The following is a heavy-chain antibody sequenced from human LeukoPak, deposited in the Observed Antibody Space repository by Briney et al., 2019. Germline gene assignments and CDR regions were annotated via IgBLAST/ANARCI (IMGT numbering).Heavy chain of an antibody. CDR3: ASNSRGYSSGWYDFDY. D-gene: IGHD6-19*01. Sequence: SETLSLTCGVSGGSFSNYYWSWIRQPPGKGLEWIGEINHSGSTNYNPSLKSRVTISVDTSKNQFSLKLSSVTAADTAVYYCASNSRGYSSGWYDFDYWGQGTLVTVSS. J-gene: IGHJ4*02. CDR1: GGSFSNYY. V-gene: IGHV4-34*01. CDR2: INHSGST.